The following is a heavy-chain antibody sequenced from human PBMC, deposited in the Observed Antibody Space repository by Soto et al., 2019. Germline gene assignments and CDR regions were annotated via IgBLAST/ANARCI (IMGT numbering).Heavy chain of an antibody. J-gene: IGHJ4*02. Sequence: DVQVVESGGGLVQPGRSLRLSCAASGFTFSSYEMNWVRQAPGKGLEWVSYISGSGGTVYYADSVKGRFTMSRDNAKNSLYLQMNSLRVEDTAVYYCARTFVDSGSYYNDYWGQGTLVTVSS. CDR3: ARTFVDSGSYYNDY. V-gene: IGHV3-48*03. D-gene: IGHD3-10*01. CDR2: ISGSGGTV. CDR1: GFTFSSYE.